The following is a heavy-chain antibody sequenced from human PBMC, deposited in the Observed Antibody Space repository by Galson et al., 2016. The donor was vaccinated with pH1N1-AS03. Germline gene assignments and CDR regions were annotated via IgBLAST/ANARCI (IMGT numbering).Heavy chain of an antibody. V-gene: IGHV3-64*02. J-gene: IGHJ6*02. Sequence: SLRLSCATSGFDFSRSPMHWVRQAPGKGLEYVSAISSDGDTYYTDSVKGRFTISRDKSKNTVYLQMGSLRPEDVAVYYCAREAEHYYYALDVWGQGTTVTVSS. CDR2: ISSDGDT. CDR1: GFDFSRSP. CDR3: AREAEHYYYALDV.